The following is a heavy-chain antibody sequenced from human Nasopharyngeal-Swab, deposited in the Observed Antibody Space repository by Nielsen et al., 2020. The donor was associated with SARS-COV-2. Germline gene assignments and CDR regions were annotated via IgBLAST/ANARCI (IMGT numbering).Heavy chain of an antibody. D-gene: IGHD3-10*01. V-gene: IGHV4-34*01. CDR2: INHSGST. Sequence: SETLSLTCAVYGGSFSGYYWNWIRQPPGKGLEWIGEINHSGSTNYNPSLKSRVTISVDTSKNQFSLKLSSVTAADTAVYYCARGQRLWFGETGMDVWGQGTTVTVSS. J-gene: IGHJ6*02. CDR1: GGSFSGYY. CDR3: ARGQRLWFGETGMDV.